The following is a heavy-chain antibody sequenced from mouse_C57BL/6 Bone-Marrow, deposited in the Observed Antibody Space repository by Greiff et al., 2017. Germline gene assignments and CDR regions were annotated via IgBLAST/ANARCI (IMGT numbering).Heavy chain of an antibody. V-gene: IGHV3-6*01. Sequence: EVKLMESGPGLVKPSQSLSLTCSVTGYSIPSGYYWNWIRQFPGNTLEWMGYISYDGSNNYNPSLNNQIPITRDTSKSQCVLKLNSVTTEDTATYYCARARATPPWFAYGGQGTLVTVSA. CDR3: ARARATPPWFAY. CDR2: ISYDGSN. CDR1: GYSIPSGYY. J-gene: IGHJ3*01.